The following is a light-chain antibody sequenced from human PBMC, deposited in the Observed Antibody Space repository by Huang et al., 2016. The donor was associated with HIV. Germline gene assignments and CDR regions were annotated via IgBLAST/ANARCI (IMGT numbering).Light chain of an antibody. CDR2: GAS. J-gene: IGKJ1*01. CDR3: QQYNNWPWT. Sequence: EKVMTQSPATLSVSPGERATLSCRASPSVSSNLAWYQQKPGQAPRLLMYGASTRATGNPARCSGSGSGTEFTLTISSLQSEDFSVYYCQQYNNWPWTFGQGTKVEIK. CDR1: PSVSSN. V-gene: IGKV3-15*01.